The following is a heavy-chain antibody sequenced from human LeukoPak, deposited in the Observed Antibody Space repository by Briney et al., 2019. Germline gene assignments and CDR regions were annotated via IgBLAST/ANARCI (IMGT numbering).Heavy chain of an antibody. CDR1: GYSFTSYW. D-gene: IGHD2-2*01. J-gene: IGHJ5*02. Sequence: GESLKISCKGSGYSFTSYWIGWVRQLPGKGLEWMGIIYPGDSDTSYSPSFQGQVTISADKSISTAYLQWSSLKASDTAMYYCARLEAVVVVPAAARVSWFDPWGQGTLVTVSS. CDR3: ARLEAVVVVPAAARVSWFDP. V-gene: IGHV5-51*01. CDR2: IYPGDSDT.